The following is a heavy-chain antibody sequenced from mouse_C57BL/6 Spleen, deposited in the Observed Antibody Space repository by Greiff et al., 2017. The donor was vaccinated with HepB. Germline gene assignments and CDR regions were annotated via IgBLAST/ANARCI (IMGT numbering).Heavy chain of an antibody. CDR3: ARNGDYEGYFDY. CDR1: GYTFTDYY. CDR2: IYPGSGNT. Sequence: VQLQQSGAELVRPGASVKLSCKASGYTFTDYYINWVKQRPGQGLEWIARIYPGSGNTYYNEKFKGKATLTAEKSSSTAYMQLSSLTSEDSAVYFCARNGDYEGYFDYWGQGTTLTVSS. V-gene: IGHV1-76*01. J-gene: IGHJ2*01. D-gene: IGHD2-4*01.